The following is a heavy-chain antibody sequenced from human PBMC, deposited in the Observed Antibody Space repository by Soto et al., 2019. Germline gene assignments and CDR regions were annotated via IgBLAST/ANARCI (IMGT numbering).Heavy chain of an antibody. D-gene: IGHD3-9*01. CDR3: AAVDYFEWLLYEFDY. CDR2: IVVGSGNK. J-gene: IGHJ4*02. Sequence: SVKVSCKASGFTFTSSAVQWVRQARGQRLEWIGWIVVGSGNKNYAQKFQERVTITRDMSTSTAYMELSSLRSEGKAVYYCAAVDYFEWLLYEFDYWGQGTLVTVSS. V-gene: IGHV1-58*01. CDR1: GFTFTSSA.